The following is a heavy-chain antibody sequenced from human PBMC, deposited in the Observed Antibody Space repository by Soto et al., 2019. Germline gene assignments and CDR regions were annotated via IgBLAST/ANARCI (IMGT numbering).Heavy chain of an antibody. CDR1: GFGFGSFX. CDR3: STDRQELAIGWPA. J-gene: IGHJ6*02. CDR2: IVVGNGNT. V-gene: IGHV1-58*01. D-gene: IGHD2-15*01. Sequence: KVSCKASGFGFGSFXXXWVRQAHGQGLEWIGWIVVGNGNTNYAQKFQGRVSITRDITTRTTYMDLYNLRSEDTAVYFCSTDRQELAIGWPAWGQGTXVTVSS.